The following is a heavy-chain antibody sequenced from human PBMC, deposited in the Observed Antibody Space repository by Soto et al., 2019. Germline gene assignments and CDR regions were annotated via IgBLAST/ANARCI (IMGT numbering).Heavy chain of an antibody. V-gene: IGHV3-30*03. CDR3: ARDSGWPTLNFDN. CDR2: SSYDGRET. J-gene: IGHJ4*02. D-gene: IGHD3-10*01. Sequence: GGSLRLACAASDFDFISYGIHWVRQAPGKGLEWVAASSYDGRETFYADSAKGRFTVSKEMSKNTAFLQMNALRHEDTAVYFCARDSGWPTLNFDNWGQGTPVTVSS. CDR1: DFDFISYG.